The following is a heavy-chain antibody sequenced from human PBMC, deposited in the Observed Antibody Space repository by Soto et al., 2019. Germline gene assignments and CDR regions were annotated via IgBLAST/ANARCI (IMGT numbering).Heavy chain of an antibody. Sequence: GGSLRLSCAASGFTFSSYWMSWVRQAPGKGLEWVANIKQDGSEKYYVDSVKGRFTISRDNAKNSLSLHMNSLRAEDTAVYYCAKSRRPSASFDGIDYWGQGTLVTVSS. J-gene: IGHJ4*02. D-gene: IGHD2-2*01. CDR2: IKQDGSEK. V-gene: IGHV3-7*01. CDR3: AKSRRPSASFDGIDY. CDR1: GFTFSSYW.